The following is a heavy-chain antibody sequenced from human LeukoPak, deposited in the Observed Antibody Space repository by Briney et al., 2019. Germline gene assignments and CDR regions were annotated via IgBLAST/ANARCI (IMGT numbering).Heavy chain of an antibody. CDR1: GFTFSSYG. Sequence: GGSLRLSCAASGFTFSSYGMHWVRQAPGKGLEWVAVISYDGSNKYYADSVKGRFTISRDNSKNTLYLQMNSLRAEDTAVYYCAKDQDGGGIRGIITTVRGLDYWGQGTLVTVSS. J-gene: IGHJ4*02. CDR3: AKDQDGGGIRGIITTVRGLDY. D-gene: IGHD3-10*01. CDR2: ISYDGSNK. V-gene: IGHV3-30*18.